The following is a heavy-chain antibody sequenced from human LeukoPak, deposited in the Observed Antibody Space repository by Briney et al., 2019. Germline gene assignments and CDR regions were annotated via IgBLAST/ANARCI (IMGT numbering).Heavy chain of an antibody. CDR2: IKQDGSEK. V-gene: IGHV3-7*01. CDR1: GFTFSTSW. J-gene: IGHJ4*02. Sequence: GGSLRLSCAASGFTFSTSWMSWVRQAPGEGLEGVANIKQDGSEKYYVDSVKGRFTISRDSAKNSLYLQMNSLRAEDTAVYYCARDVYGGTDYWGQGTLVTVSS. D-gene: IGHD4-23*01. CDR3: ARDVYGGTDY.